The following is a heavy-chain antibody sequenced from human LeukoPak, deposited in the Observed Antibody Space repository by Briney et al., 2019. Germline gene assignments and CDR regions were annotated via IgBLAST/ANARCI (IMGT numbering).Heavy chain of an antibody. V-gene: IGHV3-74*03. J-gene: IGHJ3*02. CDR1: GFTFRSYW. D-gene: IGHD7-27*01. Sequence: GGSLRLSCAASGFTFRSYWMHWVRQAPGKGLVCVSRINSDGSTTTYADSVKGRFTISRDNAKNTLYLQMNSLRAEDSALYYCARIRESLGLGAFDIWGQGTMVTVSS. CDR3: ARIRESLGLGAFDI. CDR2: INSDGSTT.